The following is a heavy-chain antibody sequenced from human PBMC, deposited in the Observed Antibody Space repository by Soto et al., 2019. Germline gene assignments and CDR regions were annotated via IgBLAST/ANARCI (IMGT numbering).Heavy chain of an antibody. V-gene: IGHV3-30-3*01. CDR1: GFTFSSYA. CDR2: ISYDGSNK. D-gene: IGHD5-18*01. CDR3: ARDPGGYSYVGFWFDP. Sequence: HPGGSLRLSCAASGFTFSSYAMHWVRQAPGKGLEWVAVISYDGSNKYYADSVKGRFTISRDNSKNTLYLQMNSLRAEDTAVYYCARDPGGYSYVGFWFDPWGQGTLVTVSS. J-gene: IGHJ5*02.